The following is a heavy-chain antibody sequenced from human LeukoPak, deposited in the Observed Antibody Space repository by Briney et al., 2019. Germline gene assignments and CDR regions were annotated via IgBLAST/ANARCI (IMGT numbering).Heavy chain of an antibody. V-gene: IGHV3-23*01. D-gene: IGHD5-12*01. CDR1: GFTFTSNA. CDR3: AKDREYSSVYHAFDI. Sequence: PGGSLRLSCAASGFTFTSNAMSWVRQAPGKGLEWVSGMSGGGSSTYYADSVKGRFTISRYNSKTTLYLQMNTLRVEDTAVYYCAKDREYSSVYHAFDIWGQGTLVTVSS. CDR2: MSGGGSST. J-gene: IGHJ3*02.